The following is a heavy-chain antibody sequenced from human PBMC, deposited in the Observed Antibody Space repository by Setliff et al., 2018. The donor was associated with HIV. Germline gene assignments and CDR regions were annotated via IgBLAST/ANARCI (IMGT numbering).Heavy chain of an antibody. Sequence: SETLSLTCTVSGGSISSGIYYWSWIRQPPGKGLEWIGYISPTGNTNYNPSLKSRVTISTDTSKNQFSLNVRSVTAADTAVYFCARFGGTYSSNYFHFWGPGTLVTVSS. J-gene: IGHJ4*02. D-gene: IGHD1-26*01. CDR2: ISPTGNT. CDR1: GGSISSGIYY. CDR3: ARFGGTYSSNYFHF. V-gene: IGHV4-61*01.